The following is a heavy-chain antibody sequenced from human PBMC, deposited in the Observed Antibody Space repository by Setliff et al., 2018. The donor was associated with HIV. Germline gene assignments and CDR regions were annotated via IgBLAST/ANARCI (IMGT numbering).Heavy chain of an antibody. CDR2: IIPISGTV. CDR1: GGTFSSYA. V-gene: IGHV1-69*05. CDR3: ARDDWNDNAFDI. J-gene: IGHJ3*02. D-gene: IGHD1-1*01. Sequence: SVKVSCKASGGTFSSYAISWVRQAPGQGLEWMGGIIPISGTVNYAQKFWGRVTITTDESTTTAYMELSRLRSDDTAMYYCARDDWNDNAFDIWGQGTLVTVSS.